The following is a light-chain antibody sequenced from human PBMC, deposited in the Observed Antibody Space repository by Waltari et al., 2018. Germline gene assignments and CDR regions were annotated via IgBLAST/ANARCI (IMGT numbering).Light chain of an antibody. Sequence: EIVLTQSPATLSLSPGERATLSCSASQKVSSSYLAWSQQKPGRAPRLLIFHASNRATGIPDRFSGGGSGTDFTLTISRMEPEDGAVYYCQQYGSSLVTFGGGTKVEIK. CDR2: HAS. CDR1: QKVSSSY. V-gene: IGKV3-20*01. CDR3: QQYGSSLVT. J-gene: IGKJ4*01.